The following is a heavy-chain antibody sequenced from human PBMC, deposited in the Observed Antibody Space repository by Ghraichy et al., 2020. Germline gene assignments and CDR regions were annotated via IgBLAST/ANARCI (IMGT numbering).Heavy chain of an antibody. V-gene: IGHV4-39*01. J-gene: IGHJ4*02. CDR1: GGSISSAGYY. D-gene: IGHD6-13*01. CDR3: ARRVSGSSWSDY. Sequence: SETLSLTCTVSGGSISSAGYYWVWIRQPPGKGLEWIGNIYYSGTTYYNPSLKSRVSISEDTSQNQISLRLTSVTAADTAVYYCARRVSGSSWSDYWGQGTLVTVSS. CDR2: IYYSGTT.